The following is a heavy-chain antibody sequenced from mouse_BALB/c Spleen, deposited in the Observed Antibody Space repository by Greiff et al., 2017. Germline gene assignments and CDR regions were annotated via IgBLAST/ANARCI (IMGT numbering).Heavy chain of an antibody. CDR2: ISSGGSYT. CDR3: AVTTSAGYFDV. Sequence: EVMLVESGGGLVKPGGSLKLSCAASGFTFSSYAMSWVRQSPEKRLEWVAEISSGGSYTYYPDTVTGRFTISRDNAKNTLYLEMSSLRSEDTAMYYCAVTTSAGYFDVWGAGTTVTVSS. J-gene: IGHJ1*01. CDR1: GFTFSSYA. V-gene: IGHV5-9-4*01. D-gene: IGHD1-1*01.